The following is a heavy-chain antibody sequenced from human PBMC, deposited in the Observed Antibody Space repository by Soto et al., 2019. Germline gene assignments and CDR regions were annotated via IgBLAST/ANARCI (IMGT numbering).Heavy chain of an antibody. J-gene: IGHJ6*02. V-gene: IGHV1-2*04. D-gene: IGHD2-21*02. Sequence: ASVKASCKASGNTFTGYSMHWERQAPGKGLEWLGWIKPYSGGTNYAKKFQGWVTLTRDTSISTAYMGLSRLRSDDTAVYYWARAYCGGDCYLANYYCMDVCGQGTAVAVSS. CDR1: GNTFTGYS. CDR3: ARAYCGGDCYLANYYCMDV. CDR2: IKPYSGGT.